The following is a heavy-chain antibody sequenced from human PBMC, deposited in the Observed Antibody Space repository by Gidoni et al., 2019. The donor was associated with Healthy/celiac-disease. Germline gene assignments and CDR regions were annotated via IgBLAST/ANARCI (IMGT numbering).Heavy chain of an antibody. Sequence: EVQLLESGGGLVQPGGSLRLSCAASGFTFSSYAMSWVRQAPGKGLEWVSAISGSGGSTYYADSVKGRFTISRDNSKNTLYLQMNSLRAEDTAVYYCVRYGSGSYYDRWYFDYWGQGTLVTVSS. J-gene: IGHJ4*02. CDR1: GFTFSSYA. V-gene: IGHV3-23*01. D-gene: IGHD3-10*01. CDR2: ISGSGGST. CDR3: VRYGSGSYYDRWYFDY.